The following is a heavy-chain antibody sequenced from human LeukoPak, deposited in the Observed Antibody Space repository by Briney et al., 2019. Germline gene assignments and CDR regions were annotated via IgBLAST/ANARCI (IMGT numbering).Heavy chain of an antibody. J-gene: IGHJ4*02. Sequence: KASETLSLTCSVSGGSITSGYSCDWIRQPPGKGLEWIANIYFRGSSSYNPSLKSRITMSVDPSQNQYSLKLNSVTATDTAVYFCARRLHGSGNFDYWGQGILVTASS. V-gene: IGHV4-39*01. CDR1: GGSITSGYS. CDR3: ARRLHGSGNFDY. D-gene: IGHD3-10*01. CDR2: IYFRGSS.